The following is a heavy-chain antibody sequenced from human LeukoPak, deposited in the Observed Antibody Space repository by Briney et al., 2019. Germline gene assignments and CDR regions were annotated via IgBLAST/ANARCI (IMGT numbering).Heavy chain of an antibody. V-gene: IGHV1-24*01. Sequence: ASVKVSCKVSGYTLTELSMHWVRQAPGKGLEWMGGFDPEDGETIYAQKFQGRVTMTEDTSTDTAYMELSSLRAEDTAVYYCARESALQRSNDYWGQGTLVTVSS. D-gene: IGHD1-1*01. CDR1: GYTLTELS. J-gene: IGHJ4*02. CDR2: FDPEDGET. CDR3: ARESALQRSNDY.